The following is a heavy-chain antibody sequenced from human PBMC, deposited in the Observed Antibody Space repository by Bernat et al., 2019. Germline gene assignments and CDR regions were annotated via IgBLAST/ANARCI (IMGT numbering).Heavy chain of an antibody. J-gene: IGHJ4*02. D-gene: IGHD3-16*01. Sequence: EVQLVESGGGLVQPGRSLRLSCAASGFTFDDYALHWVRQAPGKGLEWVSGISWNSGSIGYADSVKGRFTISRDNAKNSLYLQMNSLRAEDTALYYCAKEARGFDYWGQGTLVTASS. V-gene: IGHV3-9*01. CDR1: GFTFDDYA. CDR2: ISWNSGSI. CDR3: AKEARGFDY.